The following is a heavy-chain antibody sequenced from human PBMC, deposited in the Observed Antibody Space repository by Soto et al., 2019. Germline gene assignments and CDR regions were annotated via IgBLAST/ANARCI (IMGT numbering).Heavy chain of an antibody. CDR3: AKKGGPPKSLCGY. J-gene: IGHJ4*02. CDR2: ISYDGSNK. D-gene: IGHD2-21*01. CDR1: GFRFGNYG. Sequence: CLTLASVASGFRFGNYGMHWVRQKPGKGLEWVASISYDGSNKYYGDSVKGRFTISRDISKNTLYLQMNSLRDEDTAVYYCAKKGGPPKSLCGYWGQGTLVTVSS. V-gene: IGHV3-30*18.